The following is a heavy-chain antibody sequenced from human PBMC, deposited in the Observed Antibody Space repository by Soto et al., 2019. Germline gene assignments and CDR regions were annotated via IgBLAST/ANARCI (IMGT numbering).Heavy chain of an antibody. Sequence: GSLRLSCAASGLNFSSYAMGWVRQAPGKGLEWVSAISGSGGSTYYADSVKGRFTISRDNSKNTLYLQMKSLRAEDTAVYYCAKVYPVAYYDFWSGYLDYWGQGTLVTVSS. CDR2: ISGSGGST. V-gene: IGHV3-23*01. J-gene: IGHJ4*02. CDR1: GLNFSSYA. CDR3: AKVYPVAYYDFWSGYLDY. D-gene: IGHD3-3*01.